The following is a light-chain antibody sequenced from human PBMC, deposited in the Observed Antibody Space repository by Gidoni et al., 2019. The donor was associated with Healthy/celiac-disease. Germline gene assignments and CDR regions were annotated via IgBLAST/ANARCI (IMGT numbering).Light chain of an antibody. Sequence: IQMKKSPSSLSASVGDRVTITCRASQSISSYLNWYQQKPGKAPKLLIYAASSLQSGVPSRFSGSGSGTDFTLTISSLQPEDFATYYCQQSYSTLPTFGQGTKVEIK. CDR2: AAS. CDR3: QQSYSTLPT. J-gene: IGKJ1*01. V-gene: IGKV1-39*01. CDR1: QSISSY.